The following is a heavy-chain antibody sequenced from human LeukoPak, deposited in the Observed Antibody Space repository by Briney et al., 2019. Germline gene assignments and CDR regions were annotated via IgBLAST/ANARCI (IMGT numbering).Heavy chain of an antibody. CDR2: ISAYNGNT. J-gene: IGHJ6*02. CDR3: ASTYCSGGSCYSPDYYYGMDV. V-gene: IGHV1-18*01. CDR1: GYTFTSYG. D-gene: IGHD2-15*01. Sequence: GASVKVSCKASGYTFTSYGISWVRQAPGQGLEWMGWISAYNGNTNYAQKLQGRVTMTTDTSTSTAYMELRSLRSDDTAVYYCASTYCSGGSCYSPDYYYGMDVWGQGTTVTVSS.